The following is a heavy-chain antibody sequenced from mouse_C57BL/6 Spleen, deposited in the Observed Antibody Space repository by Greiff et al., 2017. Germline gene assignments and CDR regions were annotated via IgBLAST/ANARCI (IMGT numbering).Heavy chain of an antibody. CDR2: IDPNSGGT. V-gene: IGHV1-72*01. CDR1: GYTFTSYW. CDR3: ARRKGISSNYERDYAMDY. D-gene: IGHD2-5*01. J-gene: IGHJ4*01. Sequence: QVQLQQPGAELVKPGASVKLSCKASGYTFTSYWMHWVKQRPGRGLEWIGRIDPNSGGTKYNEKFKSKATLTVDKPSSTAYMQLSRLTSEDSAVYYCARRKGISSNYERDYAMDYWGQGTSVTVSA.